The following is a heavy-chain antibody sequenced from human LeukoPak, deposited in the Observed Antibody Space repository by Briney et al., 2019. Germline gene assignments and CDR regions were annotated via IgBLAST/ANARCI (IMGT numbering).Heavy chain of an antibody. CDR1: GGSISSYY. J-gene: IGHJ3*02. V-gene: IGHV4-59*08. Sequence: SGTLSLTCTVSGGSISSYYWSWIRQPPGKGLEWIGYIYYSGSTNYNPSLKSRVTISVDTSKNQFSLKLSSVTAADTAVYYCARHKRLWFGDSNAFDIWGQGTMVTVSS. D-gene: IGHD3-10*01. CDR3: ARHKRLWFGDSNAFDI. CDR2: IYYSGST.